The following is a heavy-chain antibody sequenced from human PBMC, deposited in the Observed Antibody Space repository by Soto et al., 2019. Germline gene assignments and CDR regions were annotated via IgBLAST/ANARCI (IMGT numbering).Heavy chain of an antibody. V-gene: IGHV1-3*01. CDR2: INVGNDNT. CDR1: GYTFTSYA. CDR3: ARPRAHCSGGSCYTEYFQH. D-gene: IGHD2-15*01. J-gene: IGHJ1*01. Sequence: QVQLVQSGAEVKKPGASVKVSCKASGYTFTSYAMHWVRQAPGQRLEWMGWINVGNDNTKYSQKFQDRVTITRDTSASTAYMELSSLRSEDTAVYYCARPRAHCSGGSCYTEYFQHWGQGTLVTVSS.